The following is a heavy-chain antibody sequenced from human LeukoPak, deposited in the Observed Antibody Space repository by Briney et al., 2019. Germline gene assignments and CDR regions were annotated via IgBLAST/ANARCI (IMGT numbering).Heavy chain of an antibody. D-gene: IGHD4-17*01. CDR3: ARDCGLYGDYVGDAFDI. Sequence: PSQTLSLTCTVSGGSISSGGYYWSWIRQPPGKGLEWIGYIYHSGSTYYNPSLKSRVTISVDRSKNQFSLKLSSVTAADTAVYYCARDCGLYGDYVGDAFDIWGQGTMVTVSS. J-gene: IGHJ3*02. V-gene: IGHV4-30-2*01. CDR1: GGSISSGGYY. CDR2: IYHSGST.